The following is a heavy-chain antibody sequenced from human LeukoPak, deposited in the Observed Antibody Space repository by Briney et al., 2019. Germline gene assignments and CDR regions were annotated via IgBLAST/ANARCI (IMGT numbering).Heavy chain of an antibody. CDR2: MSAEGTGT. J-gene: IGHJ4*02. CDR1: GFSLNGYW. D-gene: IGHD4-17*01. Sequence: GGSLRLSCAASGFSLNGYWMHWVRQVPGKGLVWVARMSAEGTGTTYADSVKGRFAISRDNSKNTLYLQMNSLTDEDAAVYYCARGGRTTAELIDYWGQGTLVTVSS. V-gene: IGHV3-74*01. CDR3: ARGGRTTAELIDY.